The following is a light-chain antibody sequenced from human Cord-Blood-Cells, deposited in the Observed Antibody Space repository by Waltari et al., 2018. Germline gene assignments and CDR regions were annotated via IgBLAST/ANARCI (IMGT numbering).Light chain of an antibody. CDR3: CSYAGSSTYV. J-gene: IGLJ1*01. V-gene: IGLV2-23*01. CDR1: SSDVGSYNL. Sequence: QSALTQPASVSGSPGQSITISCTGTSSDVGSYNLVSWYQQYPGKAPKLMIYEGSKRPSGVSNLFSGSKSGNTASLTVSGLQAEDEADYYCCSYAGSSTYVFGTGTKVTVL. CDR2: EGS.